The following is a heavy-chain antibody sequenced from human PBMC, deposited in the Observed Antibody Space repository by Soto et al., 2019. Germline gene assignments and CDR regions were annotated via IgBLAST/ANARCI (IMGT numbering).Heavy chain of an antibody. D-gene: IGHD5-12*01. V-gene: IGHV4-4*07. CDR1: RGSINTFH. J-gene: IGHJ4*02. CDR3: AREGSYSAYNFAHGIQLWSFDF. CDR2: IFSSGST. Sequence: SETLSLTCTVSRGSINTFHWSWVRQPAGKGLEWIGRIFSSGSTSFNPSLESRVAMSVDTSKNHFSLNLSSVTAADMAVYYCAREGSYSAYNFAHGIQLWSFDFWGQGALVTVSS.